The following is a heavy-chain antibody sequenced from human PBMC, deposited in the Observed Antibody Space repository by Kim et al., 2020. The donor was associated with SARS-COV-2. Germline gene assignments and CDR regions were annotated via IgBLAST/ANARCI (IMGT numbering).Heavy chain of an antibody. CDR2: ISYDGSNK. CDR1: GFTFSSYG. D-gene: IGHD3-10*01. J-gene: IGHJ4*02. Sequence: GGSLRLSCAASGFTFSSYGMHWVRQAPGKGLEWVAVISYDGSNKYYADSVKGRFTISRDNSKNTLYLQMNSLRAEDTAVYYCAKDLSLYYGSGSSIYWGQGTLVTVSS. V-gene: IGHV3-30*18. CDR3: AKDLSLYYGSGSSIY.